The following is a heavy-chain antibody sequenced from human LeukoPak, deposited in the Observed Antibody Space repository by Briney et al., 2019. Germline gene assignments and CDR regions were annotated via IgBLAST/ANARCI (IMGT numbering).Heavy chain of an antibody. CDR3: ARRPMSMTFDY. CDR1: GGSISPYY. J-gene: IGHJ4*02. Sequence: AETLSLTCTVSGGSISPYYWRWIRQPPGEGMEWIGYIHYSGSTNYKSSLKSRVTISLDTSKNQFSLELSSVTAADTAMYYCARRPMSMTFDYWGQGTLVTVSP. D-gene: IGHD2/OR15-2a*01. V-gene: IGHV4-59*08. CDR2: IHYSGST.